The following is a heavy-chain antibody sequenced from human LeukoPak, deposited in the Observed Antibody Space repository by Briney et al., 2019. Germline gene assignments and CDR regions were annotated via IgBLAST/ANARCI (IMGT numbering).Heavy chain of an antibody. Sequence: PGGSLRLSCAASGFTFSSYAMTWVRQAPGKGLEWVSAISGSGGSTYYADSVKGRFTISRDNSKNTLYLQMNSLRAEDTAVYYCAKVPTGPQKSRYHTECDYYYYMDVWGKGTTVTISS. J-gene: IGHJ6*03. V-gene: IGHV3-23*01. CDR3: AKVPTGPQKSRYHTECDYYYYMDV. CDR1: GFTFSSYA. CDR2: ISGSGGST. D-gene: IGHD2-2*01.